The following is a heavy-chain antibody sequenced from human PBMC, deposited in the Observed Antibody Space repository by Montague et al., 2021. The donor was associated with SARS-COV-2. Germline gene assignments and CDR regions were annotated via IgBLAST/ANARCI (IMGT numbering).Heavy chain of an antibody. D-gene: IGHD2-8*01. Sequence: SETLSLTCTVSGGSISSRSHYWGWIRQPPGKGLEWIGSIYYSGSTYYXXXLKSRVTISVDTSKNQFPLKLSSVTAADTAVYYCARLWGSDIVLMVYAIKGWFDPWGQGTLVTVS. CDR3: ARLWGSDIVLMVYAIKGWFDP. J-gene: IGHJ5*02. CDR2: IYYSGST. V-gene: IGHV4-39*01. CDR1: GGSISSRSHY.